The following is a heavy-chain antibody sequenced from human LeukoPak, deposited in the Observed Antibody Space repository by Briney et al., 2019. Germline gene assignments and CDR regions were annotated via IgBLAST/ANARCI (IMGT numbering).Heavy chain of an antibody. D-gene: IGHD3-10*01. Sequence: SETLSLTCTVSGASISSYYYNWIRQTAGRGLEWIGRLYISGSTDYNPSLKSRVTISVDTSNNQFSLNLNTVTAADTAVYFCARDLSGSLYFDYWGQGVLVTVSS. J-gene: IGHJ4*02. V-gene: IGHV4-4*07. CDR1: GASISSYY. CDR2: LYISGST. CDR3: ARDLSGSLYFDY.